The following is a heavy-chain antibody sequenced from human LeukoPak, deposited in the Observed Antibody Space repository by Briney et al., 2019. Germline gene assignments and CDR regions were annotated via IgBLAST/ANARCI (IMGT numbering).Heavy chain of an antibody. CDR3: ARGVYYDILTGYH. J-gene: IGHJ5*02. CDR2: IIPIFGTA. CDR1: GGTFSIYA. Sequence: SVKVSCKASGGTFSIYAISWVRQAPGQGLEWMGGIIPIFGTANYAQKFQGRVTITADKSTSTAYMELSSLRSEDTAVYYCARGVYYDILTGYHWGQGTLVTVSS. V-gene: IGHV1-69*06. D-gene: IGHD3-9*01.